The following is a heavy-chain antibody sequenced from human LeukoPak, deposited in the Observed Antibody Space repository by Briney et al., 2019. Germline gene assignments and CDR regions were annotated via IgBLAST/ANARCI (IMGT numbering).Heavy chain of an antibody. CDR1: GGSISSYY. Sequence: SETLSLTCTVSGGSISSYYWSWIRQPPGKGLEWIGEINHSGSTNYNPSLKSRVTISVDTSKNQFSLKLSSVTAADTAVYYCARGSLMGNWFDPWGQGTLVTVSS. CDR2: INHSGST. D-gene: IGHD1-26*01. V-gene: IGHV4-34*01. J-gene: IGHJ5*02. CDR3: ARGSLMGNWFDP.